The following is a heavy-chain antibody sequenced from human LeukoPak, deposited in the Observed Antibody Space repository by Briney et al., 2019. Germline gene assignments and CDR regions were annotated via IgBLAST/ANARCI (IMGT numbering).Heavy chain of an antibody. CDR3: AGLFPLDC. D-gene: IGHD3/OR15-3a*01. V-gene: IGHV3-48*01. CDR2: ISTSGGTI. J-gene: IGHJ4*02. CDR1: GFTFSSSS. Sequence: PGGSLRLSCAASGFTFSSSSMNWVRQAPEKGLEWVSYISTSGGTIYYADSVKGRFTISRDNAKNSLYLQMDSLRAEDTAVYYCAGLFPLDCGGKGTRVTVSS.